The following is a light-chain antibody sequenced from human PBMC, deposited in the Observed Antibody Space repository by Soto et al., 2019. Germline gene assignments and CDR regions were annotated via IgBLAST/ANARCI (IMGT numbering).Light chain of an antibody. V-gene: IGKV3-15*01. J-gene: IGKJ1*01. CDR2: GAS. CDR1: QSVSSN. Sequence: EIVMTQSPATLSVSPGERATLSCRASQSVSSNLAWYQQTPGQAPRLLIYGASTRATGIPARFSGSGSGTEFTLTISSLQSEDFATYYCQQYDSYPWTFGQGTKVEIE. CDR3: QQYDSYPWT.